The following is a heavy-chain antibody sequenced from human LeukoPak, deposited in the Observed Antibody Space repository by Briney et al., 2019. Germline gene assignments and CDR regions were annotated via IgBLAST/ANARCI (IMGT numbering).Heavy chain of an antibody. Sequence: PSETLSLTCTVSGGSISSGTYYWTWIRQPAGKGLEWIGRIYTSGSTNSNPSLKSRVTISIDTSKNQFSLKLSSVTAADTAVYYCAREAATVVTPFDYWGQGTLVTVSS. CDR3: AREAATVVTPFDY. D-gene: IGHD4-23*01. V-gene: IGHV4-61*02. J-gene: IGHJ4*02. CDR2: IYTSGST. CDR1: GGSISSGTYY.